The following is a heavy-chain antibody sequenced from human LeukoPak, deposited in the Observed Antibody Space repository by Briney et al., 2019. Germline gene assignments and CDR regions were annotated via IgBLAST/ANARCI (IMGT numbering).Heavy chain of an antibody. CDR2: ISGSGGST. J-gene: IGHJ4*02. V-gene: IGHV3-23*01. D-gene: IGHD3-3*01. Sequence: GGSLRLSCAASGFTFSSYAMSWVRQAPGKGLEWVSAISGSGGSTYYADSVKGRFTISRDNFKNTLYLQMNSLRAEDTAVYYCAKDYDFWSGQPSFDYWGQGTLVTVSS. CDR1: GFTFSSYA. CDR3: AKDYDFWSGQPSFDY.